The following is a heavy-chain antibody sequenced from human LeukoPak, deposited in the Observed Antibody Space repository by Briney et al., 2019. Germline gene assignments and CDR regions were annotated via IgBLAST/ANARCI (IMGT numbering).Heavy chain of an antibody. J-gene: IGHJ6*02. V-gene: IGHV3-48*04. D-gene: IGHD5-24*01. CDR2: ISSSSGTI. CDR1: GFTFSSYS. Sequence: GGSLRLSCAASGFTFSSYSMNWVRQAPGKGLEWVSYISSSSGTIYYADSVKGRFTISRDNAKNSLYLQMNSLRAEDTAVYYCAREGLGWLRGWGPLYGMDVWGQGTTVTVSS. CDR3: AREGLGWLRGWGPLYGMDV.